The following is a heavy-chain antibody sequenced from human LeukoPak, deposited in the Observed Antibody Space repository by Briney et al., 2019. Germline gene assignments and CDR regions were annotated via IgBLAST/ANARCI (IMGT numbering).Heavy chain of an antibody. CDR1: GFTFDDYA. Sequence: GRSLRLSCAASGFTFDDYAMHWVRQAPGKGLXXXXXISWNSGSIGYANSVKGRFTISRDNAKNSLYLQMNSLRAEDTALYYCAKDKEDGDYYYGMDVWGQGTTVTVSS. J-gene: IGHJ6*02. CDR3: AKDKEDGDYYYGMDV. V-gene: IGHV3-9*01. CDR2: ISWNSGSI. D-gene: IGHD4-17*01.